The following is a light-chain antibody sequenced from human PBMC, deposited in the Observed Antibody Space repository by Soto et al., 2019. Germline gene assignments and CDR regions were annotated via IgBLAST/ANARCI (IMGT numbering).Light chain of an antibody. CDR2: AAS. CDR1: QNIPGY. V-gene: IGKV1-39*01. CDR3: LQTYSAPRT. J-gene: IGKJ1*01. Sequence: DTQMTQSPSSLSASVGDRVTITCRASQNIPGYLNWFQQNPGKAPKLLIYAASRLQSGVPSRFSGSESGTDFTLTISSLQPEDFATYYCLQTYSAPRTFGQGTKVEIK.